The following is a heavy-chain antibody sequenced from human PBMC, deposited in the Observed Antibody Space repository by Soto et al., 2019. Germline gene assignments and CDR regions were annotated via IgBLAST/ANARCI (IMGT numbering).Heavy chain of an antibody. CDR3: AHRVLRTVFGLVTTTAIYFDF. V-gene: IGHV2-5*02. D-gene: IGHD3-3*01. CDR2: IYWDDDK. Sequence: QITLNESGPTQVNPRQTLTLTCTFSGFSLTTSGVGVGWIRQSPGKAPEWLALIYWDDDKRYSPPLKSRLNITKDTSKNQVVLTMADLDPADTATYYCAHRVLRTVFGLVTTTAIYFDFWGQGTPVAVSS. CDR1: GFSLTTSGVG. J-gene: IGHJ4*02.